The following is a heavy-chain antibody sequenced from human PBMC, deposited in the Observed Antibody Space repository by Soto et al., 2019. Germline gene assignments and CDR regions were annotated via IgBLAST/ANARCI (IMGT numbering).Heavy chain of an antibody. CDR2: ISREGHVA. CDR1: RFIFGSYA. D-gene: IGHD3-22*01. J-gene: IGHJ6*03. V-gene: IGHV3-64D*06. Sequence: GGSLRASYSASRFIFGSYAMPWVRQAPGKVLQYVAGISREGHVAYYTESVKGRFTITRENPEKTLYIQMSGLSAEDTYVYYCVKGTYHYDRSVFYYTDFWGQVT. CDR3: VKGTYHYDRSVFYYTDF.